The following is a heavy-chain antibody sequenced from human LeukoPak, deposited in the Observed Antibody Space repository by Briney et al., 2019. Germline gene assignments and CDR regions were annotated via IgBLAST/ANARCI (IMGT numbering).Heavy chain of an antibody. D-gene: IGHD1-26*01. Sequence: ASVKVSCNASGGTFSSYAISWVRQAPGQGLEWVGRIIPIFGTANYALKFQVRVTITTDQSTSTAYMELSSLRSEDTAVYYCARDFSVGATWSFDYWGQGTLVTVSS. V-gene: IGHV1-69*05. CDR2: IIPIFGTA. CDR1: GGTFSSYA. CDR3: ARDFSVGATWSFDY. J-gene: IGHJ4*02.